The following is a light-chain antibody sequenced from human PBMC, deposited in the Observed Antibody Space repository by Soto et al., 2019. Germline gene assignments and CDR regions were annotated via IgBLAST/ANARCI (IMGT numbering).Light chain of an antibody. CDR3: SSYTTAGSSYYV. CDR1: SSDVGAYIY. CDR2: EVN. J-gene: IGLJ1*01. Sequence: QSALTQPPSASGSPGQSVTISCTGTSSDVGAYIYVSWYQQHPGKAPKLLIYEVNKRPSGVPDRFSGSKSGNTASLTVSGLQAEDEADYFCSSYTTAGSSYYVFGTGTKVTVL. V-gene: IGLV2-8*01.